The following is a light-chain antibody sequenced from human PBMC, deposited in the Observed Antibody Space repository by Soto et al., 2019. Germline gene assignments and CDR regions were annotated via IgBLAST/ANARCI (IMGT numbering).Light chain of an antibody. V-gene: IGLV2-11*01. CDR2: DVG. CDR1: SSDVGGYNF. J-gene: IGLJ2*01. CDR3: CSYAGSYAHVV. Sequence: QSALTQPRSVSGSPGQSVTISCTGTSSDVGGYNFVSWYQQHPGKAPKLMIYDVGKRPSGVPDRFSGSKSGNTASLTISGLQAEDEADYYCCSYAGSYAHVVFGGGTQLTVL.